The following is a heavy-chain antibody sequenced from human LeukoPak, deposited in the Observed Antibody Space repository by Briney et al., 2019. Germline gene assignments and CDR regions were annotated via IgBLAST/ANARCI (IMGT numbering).Heavy chain of an antibody. CDR3: ARGRSAPSGTSGNWFDP. V-gene: IGHV4-34*01. J-gene: IGHJ5*02. CDR1: GGSFSGYY. D-gene: IGHD2-2*01. Sequence: SETLSLTCAVYGGSFSGYYWSWIRQPPGKGLEWIGEINHSGSTNYNPSLKSRDTISVDTSKNQFSLKLSSVTAADTAVYYCARGRSAPSGTSGNWFDPWGQGTLVTVSS. CDR2: INHSGST.